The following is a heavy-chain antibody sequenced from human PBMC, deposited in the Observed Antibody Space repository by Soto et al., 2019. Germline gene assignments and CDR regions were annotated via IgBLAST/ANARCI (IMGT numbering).Heavy chain of an antibody. V-gene: IGHV1-18*04. J-gene: IGHJ4*02. CDR3: AREHGGMITFGGVLVQNYFDY. CDR2: ISAYNGNT. D-gene: IGHD3-16*02. Sequence: ASVKVSCKASGYTFTSYGISWVRQAPGQGLEWMGWISAYNGNTNYAQKLQGRATMTTDTSTSTAYMELRSLRSDDTAVYYCAREHGGMITFGGVLVQNYFDYWGQGTLVIVSS. CDR1: GYTFTSYG.